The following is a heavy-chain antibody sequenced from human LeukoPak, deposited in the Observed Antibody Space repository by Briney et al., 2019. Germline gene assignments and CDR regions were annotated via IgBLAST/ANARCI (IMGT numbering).Heavy chain of an antibody. CDR3: ARDNEDDNDFGVVIPDGYGMDV. J-gene: IGHJ6*02. CDR1: GGTFISYA. CDR2: IIPIFGTA. V-gene: IGHV1-69*13. D-gene: IGHD3-3*01. Sequence: SVKVSCKASGGTFISYAISWVRQAPGQGLEWMGGIIPIFGTANYAQKFQGRVTITADESTSTAYMELSSLRSEDTAVYYCARDNEDDNDFGVVIPDGYGMDVWGQGTTVTVSS.